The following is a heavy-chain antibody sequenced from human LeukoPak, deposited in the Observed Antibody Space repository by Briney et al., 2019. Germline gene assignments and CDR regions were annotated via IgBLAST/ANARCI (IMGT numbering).Heavy chain of an antibody. V-gene: IGHV4-39*07. CDR2: FIYGGNT. D-gene: IGHD5-24*01. J-gene: IGHJ4*02. CDR3: ARDRRDGYNYDLDY. CDR1: GASISSRSSF. Sequence: SETLSLTCTVSGASISSRSSFWAWIRQPPGKGLEWIGSFIYGGNTYYTPSLKSRVTISVDTSKNQFSLKLNSVTVADTAVYFCARDRRDGYNYDLDYWGQGTLVTVSP.